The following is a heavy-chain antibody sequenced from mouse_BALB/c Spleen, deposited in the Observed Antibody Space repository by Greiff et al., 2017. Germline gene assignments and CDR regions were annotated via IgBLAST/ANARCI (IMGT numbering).Heavy chain of an antibody. J-gene: IGHJ3*01. CDR3: ARDGYDGVAY. Sequence: EVQLQQSGPELVKPGASVKMSCKASGYTFTDYYMKWVKQSPGKSLEWIGDINPNNGGTSYNQKFKGKATLTVDKSSSTAYMQLNSLTSEDSAVYYCARDGYDGVAYWGQGTLVTVSA. CDR2: INPNNGGT. D-gene: IGHD2-2*01. V-gene: IGHV1-26*01. CDR1: GYTFTDYY.